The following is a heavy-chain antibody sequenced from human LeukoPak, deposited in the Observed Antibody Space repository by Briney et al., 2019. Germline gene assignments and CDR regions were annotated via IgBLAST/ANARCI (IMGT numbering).Heavy chain of an antibody. CDR3: AKDACSGTSRSLDY. Sequence: GGSLRLSCAASGFSFDDYAMHWVRQAPGKGLEWVSGITWNSGSTGYADSVKGRFTISRDNAKNSLFVQMNSLRAEDTALYYCAKDACSGTSRSLDYWGQGTLVTVSS. V-gene: IGHV3-9*01. J-gene: IGHJ4*02. CDR2: ITWNSGST. D-gene: IGHD2-2*01. CDR1: GFSFDDYA.